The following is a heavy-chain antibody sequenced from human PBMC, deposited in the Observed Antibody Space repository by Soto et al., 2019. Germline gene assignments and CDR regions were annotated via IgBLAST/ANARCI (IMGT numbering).Heavy chain of an antibody. CDR1: GYTFTGYY. CDR2: INPNSGGT. CDR3: ARDGGYVRFYYYYGMDV. D-gene: IGHD5-12*01. V-gene: IGHV1-2*02. Sequence: ASVKVSCKASGYTFTGYYMHWVRQAPGQGLEWMGWINPNSGGTNYAQKFQGRVTMTRDTSISTAYMELSRLRSDDTAVYYCARDGGYVRFYYYYGMDVWGQGTTVTAP. J-gene: IGHJ6*02.